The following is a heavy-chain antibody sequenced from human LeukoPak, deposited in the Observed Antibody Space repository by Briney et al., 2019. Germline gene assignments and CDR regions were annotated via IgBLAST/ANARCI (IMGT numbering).Heavy chain of an antibody. D-gene: IGHD3-10*01. Sequence: SVKVSCKASGGTFSSYAISGVRQAPGQGLEWMGGIIPIFGTANYAQKFQGRVTITTDESTSTAYMELRSLRSEHTAVYYCAVSITPRSYWYSDLWGRGTLVTVSS. CDR3: AVSITPRSYWYSDL. CDR1: GGTFSSYA. CDR2: IIPIFGTA. J-gene: IGHJ2*01. V-gene: IGHV1-69*05.